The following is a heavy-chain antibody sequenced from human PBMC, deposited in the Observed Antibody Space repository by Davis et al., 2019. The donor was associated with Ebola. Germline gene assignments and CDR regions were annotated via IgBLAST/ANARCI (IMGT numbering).Heavy chain of an antibody. CDR3: ARGAYSSSWYPFDY. CDR2: INAGNGST. Sequence: AASVKVSCKASGYTFTSYAMHWVRQAPGQRLEWMGWINAGNGSTKYSQKFQGRVTITRDTSAGTAYMELSSLRSEDTAVYYCARGAYSSSWYPFDYWGQGTLVTVSS. CDR1: GYTFTSYA. V-gene: IGHV1-3*01. J-gene: IGHJ4*02. D-gene: IGHD6-13*01.